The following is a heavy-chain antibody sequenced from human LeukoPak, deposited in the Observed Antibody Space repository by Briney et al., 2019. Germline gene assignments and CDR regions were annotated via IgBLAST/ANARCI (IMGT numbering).Heavy chain of an antibody. CDR2: ISGSGGST. CDR1: GFTFSSYG. D-gene: IGHD3-22*01. J-gene: IGHJ4*02. V-gene: IGHV3-23*01. CDR3: ATSELTHYYDSSGYYFSSDY. Sequence: PGGSLRLSCAASGFTFSSYGMSWVRQAPGKGLEWVSAISGSGGSTYYADSVKGRFTISRDNSKNTLYLQMNSLRAEDTAVYYCATSELTHYYDSSGYYFSSDYWGQGTLVTVSS.